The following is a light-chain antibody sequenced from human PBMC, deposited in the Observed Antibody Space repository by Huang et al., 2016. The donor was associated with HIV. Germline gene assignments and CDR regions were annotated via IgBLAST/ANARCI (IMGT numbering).Light chain of an antibody. CDR1: QRLSSQ. Sequence: EIVMTQSPATLSVSPGERVTLSSRASQRLSSQLAWDQQKRRQAPRLLIYGVSTRATYVPASFSGSGSGTDFTLTINSLQSEDFATYYCQQYNDWPLTFGQGTGVEIK. J-gene: IGKJ1*01. CDR2: GVS. CDR3: QQYNDWPLT. V-gene: IGKV3-15*01.